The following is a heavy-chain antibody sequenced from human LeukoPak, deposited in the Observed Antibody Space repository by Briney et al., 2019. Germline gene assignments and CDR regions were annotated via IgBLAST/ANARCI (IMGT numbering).Heavy chain of an antibody. CDR3: ARDLGFLWFDP. CDR2: ISSCGTTM. Sequence: GGSLRLSCAASGFTFSDYYMSWIRQAPGKGLEWVSSISSCGTTMYYADSVKGRFTISRDNAKNSLYLQMNSLRAEDTAVYYCARDLGFLWFDPWGQGTLVTVSS. D-gene: IGHD2/OR15-2a*01. V-gene: IGHV3-11*01. J-gene: IGHJ5*02. CDR1: GFTFSDYY.